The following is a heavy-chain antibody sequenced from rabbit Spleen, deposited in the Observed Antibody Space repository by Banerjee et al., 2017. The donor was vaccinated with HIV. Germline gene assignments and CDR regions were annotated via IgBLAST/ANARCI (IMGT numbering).Heavy chain of an antibody. J-gene: IGHJ4*01. CDR1: GIDFSYNCW. Sequence: QEQLEESGGGLVKPGASLTLTCTASGIDFSYNCWICWVRQAPGKGLEWIGCISAVSSGSTSYATWAKGRFTISKTSSTTVTLQMTSLTAADTAAYFCARDGYSRGWGIILYYFNLWGPGTLVTVS. D-gene: IGHD4-1*01. CDR2: ISAVSSGST. V-gene: IGHV1S45*01. CDR3: ARDGYSRGWGIILYYFNL.